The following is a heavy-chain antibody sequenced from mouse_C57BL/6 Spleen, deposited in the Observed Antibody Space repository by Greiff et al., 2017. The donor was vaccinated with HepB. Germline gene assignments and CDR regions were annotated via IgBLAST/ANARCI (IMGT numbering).Heavy chain of an antibody. CDR3: ARIDGSWYFDV. Sequence: EVKLVESGGGLVKPGGSLKLSCAASGFTFSDYGMHWVRQAPEKGLEWVAYISSGSSTIYYADTVKGRFTISRDNAKNTLFLQMTSLRSEDTAMYYCARIDGSWYFDVWGTGTTVTVSS. V-gene: IGHV5-17*01. D-gene: IGHD2-3*01. CDR2: ISSGSSTI. J-gene: IGHJ1*03. CDR1: GFTFSDYG.